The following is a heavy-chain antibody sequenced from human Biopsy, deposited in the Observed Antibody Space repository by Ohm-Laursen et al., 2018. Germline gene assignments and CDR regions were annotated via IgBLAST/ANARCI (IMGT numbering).Heavy chain of an antibody. CDR2: IITFFRTV. V-gene: IGHV1-69*13. CDR1: GYTFTGYY. Sequence: SVKVSCKDSGYTFTGYYLHWVRQAPGQGLEWMGGIITFFRTVNYAQNFQGRLTITADEFTDTAYMELGSLRSEDTAVYYCAPQTPRDPDILTGAYHYDMAVWGQGTTVTVSS. CDR3: APQTPRDPDILTGAYHYDMAV. D-gene: IGHD3-9*01. J-gene: IGHJ6*02.